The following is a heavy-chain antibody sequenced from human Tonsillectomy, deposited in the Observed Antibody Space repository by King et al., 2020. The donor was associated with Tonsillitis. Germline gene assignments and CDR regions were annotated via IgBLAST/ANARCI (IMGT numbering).Heavy chain of an antibody. J-gene: IGHJ4*02. CDR2: MSYDGSNQ. V-gene: IGHV3-33*05. D-gene: IGHD6-13*01. Sequence: VQLVESGGGVVQPGRSLRLSCAASGFTFSHYGMHWVRQAPGKGLEWVAVMSYDGSNQYYADSAKGRFTISRDNSKNTLYLQMNSLRAEDTAVYYCASYYSSSWYGGEVIDYWGQGTLVTVSS. CDR3: ASYYSSSWYGGEVIDY. CDR1: GFTFSHYG.